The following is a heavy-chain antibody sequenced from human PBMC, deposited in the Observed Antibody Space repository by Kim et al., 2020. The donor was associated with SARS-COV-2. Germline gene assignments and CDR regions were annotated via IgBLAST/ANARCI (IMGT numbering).Heavy chain of an antibody. D-gene: IGHD6-19*01. J-gene: IGHJ3*01. CDR2: ISSNGGTT. Sequence: GGSLRLSCSASGFTFSSYAMHWVRQAPGKGLEYVSAISSNGGTTYYASSVKGSSIISRDYTKKTLFLKMSSLRPEDTAVYNCVKVIGVAGCRGYFDASG. V-gene: IGHV3-64D*06. CDR3: VKVIGVAGCRGYFDA. CDR1: GFTFSSYA.